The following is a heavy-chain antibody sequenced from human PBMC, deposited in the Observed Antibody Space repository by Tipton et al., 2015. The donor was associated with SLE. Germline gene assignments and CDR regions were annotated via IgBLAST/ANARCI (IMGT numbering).Heavy chain of an antibody. V-gene: IGHV4-34*01. CDR1: GGSFSGYY. D-gene: IGHD4/OR15-4a*01. Sequence: LRLSCAVHGGSFSGYYWSWIRQPPGKGLEWIGEINHSGSTNYNPSLKSRVTISVDTSKNQFSLKLSSVTAADTAVYYCARAGPEANSFDYWGQGTLVTVSS. CDR2: INHSGST. CDR3: ARAGPEANSFDY. J-gene: IGHJ4*02.